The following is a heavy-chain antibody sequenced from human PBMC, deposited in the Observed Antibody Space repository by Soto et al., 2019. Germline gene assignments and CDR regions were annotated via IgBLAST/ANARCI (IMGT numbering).Heavy chain of an antibody. Sequence: ASVKVSCKASGYTFTSYCISWVRQAPGQGLEWMGWISAYNGNTNYAQKLQGRVTMTTDTSTSTAYMELRSLRSDDTAVYYCARVYDIWMSYAVDIWGQGTMVTVSS. D-gene: IGHD3-3*01. CDR2: ISAYNGNT. CDR3: ARVYDIWMSYAVDI. CDR1: GYTFTSYC. J-gene: IGHJ3*02. V-gene: IGHV1-18*01.